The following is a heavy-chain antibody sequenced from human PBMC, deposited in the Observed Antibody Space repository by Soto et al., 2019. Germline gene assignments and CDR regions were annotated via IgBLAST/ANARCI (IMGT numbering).Heavy chain of an antibody. V-gene: IGHV4-38-2*01. CDR2: IFHTGGT. CDR1: ASSISSAYF. CDR3: ARTWLAGGTPADAFDI. D-gene: IGHD2-15*01. Sequence: SEALSLTCAVSASSISSAYFWGWIREPPGKGLEWIATIFHTGGTYYNPSLKSRVTISVDTSNNQFSLRLNSVTAADTALYFCARTWLAGGTPADAFDIWGQGTMVTVSS. J-gene: IGHJ3*02.